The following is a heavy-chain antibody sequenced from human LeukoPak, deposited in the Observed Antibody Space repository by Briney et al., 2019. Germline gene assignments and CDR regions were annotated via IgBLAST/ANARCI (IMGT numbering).Heavy chain of an antibody. CDR1: GYTFTSYA. CDR3: ARTGYDFWSGPILLYFVY. Sequence: ASVKVSCKASGYTFTSYAMHWVRQAPGQRLEWMGWINAGNGNTKYSQKFQGRGTITRDTSASTAYMELSSLRSEDTAVYYCARTGYDFWSGPILLYFVYWGQGTLVTVSS. CDR2: INAGNGNT. J-gene: IGHJ4*02. V-gene: IGHV1-3*01. D-gene: IGHD3-3*01.